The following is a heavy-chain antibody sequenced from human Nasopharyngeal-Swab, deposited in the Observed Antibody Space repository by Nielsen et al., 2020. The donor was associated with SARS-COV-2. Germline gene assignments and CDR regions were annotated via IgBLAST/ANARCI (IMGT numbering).Heavy chain of an antibody. CDR3: ASAIAAAGSS. CDR2: INPDGSVK. Sequence: WIRQPPGKGLEWVANINPDGSVKFYVDSVKGRFTISRDNVYNSVYLQMSSLTAEGTAVYYCASAIAAAGSSWGQGTLVTVSS. J-gene: IGHJ5*02. D-gene: IGHD6-13*01. V-gene: IGHV3-7*03.